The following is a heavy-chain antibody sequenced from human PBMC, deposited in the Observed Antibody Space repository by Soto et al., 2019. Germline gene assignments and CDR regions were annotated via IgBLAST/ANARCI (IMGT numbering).Heavy chain of an antibody. CDR1: GFTFSSYA. V-gene: IGHV3-23*01. Sequence: EVQLLESGGGLVQPGGSLRLSCAASGFTFSSYAMSWVRQAPGKGLEWVSAISGSGGRTYYADSVKGRFTISRDNSKNTLYLQMNSLRAEDTAVYYCAKDSRARYYDSSSLIGDAFDIWGQGTMVTVSS. CDR2: ISGSGGRT. J-gene: IGHJ3*02. D-gene: IGHD3-22*01. CDR3: AKDSRARYYDSSSLIGDAFDI.